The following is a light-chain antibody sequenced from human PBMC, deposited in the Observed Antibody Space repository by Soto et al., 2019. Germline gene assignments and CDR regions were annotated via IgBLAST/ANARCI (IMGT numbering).Light chain of an antibody. CDR2: KTS. J-gene: IGKJ3*01. V-gene: IGKV1-5*03. Sequence: DIQMTQSPSTLSASVGDRVTITCRASQSISSWLAWYQQKPGKAPKLLIYKTSNLESGVPSRFSGSGSGTEFSLTISSLQPDDFATYYCQQDLRPPLTFGPGTNVDIK. CDR3: QQDLRPPLT. CDR1: QSISSW.